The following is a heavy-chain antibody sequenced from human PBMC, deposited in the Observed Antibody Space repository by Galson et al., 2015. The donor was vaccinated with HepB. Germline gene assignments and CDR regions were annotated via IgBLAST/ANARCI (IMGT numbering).Heavy chain of an antibody. Sequence: QSGAEVKKPGESLRISCDASGYTFIDYWIGWVRQMPGIGLDWMGIIDPFDSDATYSPSFEGQVTISVDTSTTTAYLQWSSLRASDTAIYYCARRHSRFDSRGWVGFDYWGQGTLVTVSS. D-gene: IGHD6-19*01. J-gene: IGHJ4*02. CDR1: GYTFIDYW. V-gene: IGHV5-51*01. CDR3: ARRHSRFDSRGWVGFDY. CDR2: IDPFDSDA.